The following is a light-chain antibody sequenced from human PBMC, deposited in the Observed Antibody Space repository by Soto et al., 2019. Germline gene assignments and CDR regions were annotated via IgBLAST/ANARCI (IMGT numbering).Light chain of an antibody. J-gene: IGKJ1*01. CDR1: QSISSW. CDR2: AAS. Sequence: DIRMTQSPSTLSASVGDRVTITCRASQSISSWLAWYQQKPGKAPKLLIFAASSLQSGVPSRFSGSRSGPDFTLTISSLQPEDFATYYCQQSYSSPPTFGQRTKVDI. CDR3: QQSYSSPPT. V-gene: IGKV1-39*01.